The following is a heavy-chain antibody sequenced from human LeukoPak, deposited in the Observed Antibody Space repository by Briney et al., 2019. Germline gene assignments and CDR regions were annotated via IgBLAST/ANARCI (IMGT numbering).Heavy chain of an antibody. CDR3: ARDFSSSWSYYFDY. CDR1: GGTFSSYA. V-gene: IGHV1-69*05. CDR2: IIPIFGTA. J-gene: IGHJ4*02. D-gene: IGHD6-13*01. Sequence: ASVKVSCKASGGTFSSYAISWVRQAPGQGLEWMGGIIPIFGTANYAQKFQGRVTMTRDTSTSTVYMELSSLRSEDTAVYYCARDFSSSWSYYFDYWGQGTLVTVSS.